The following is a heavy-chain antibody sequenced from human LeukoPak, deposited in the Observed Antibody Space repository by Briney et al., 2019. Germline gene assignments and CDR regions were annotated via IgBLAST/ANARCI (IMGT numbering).Heavy chain of an antibody. CDR3: ARESFSGSGGLNWFAP. CDR1: GYTFTGYY. V-gene: IGHV1-2*02. Sequence: ASVKVCCKASGYTFTGYYIHWVRQAPGQGLEWMGGLNPDTGSTNYAQKFQARVIMTRDTSINTAYMELRRLRYDDTAMYFCARESFSGSGGLNWFAPWGQGTLVTVSA. D-gene: IGHD3-10*01. J-gene: IGHJ5*02. CDR2: LNPDTGST.